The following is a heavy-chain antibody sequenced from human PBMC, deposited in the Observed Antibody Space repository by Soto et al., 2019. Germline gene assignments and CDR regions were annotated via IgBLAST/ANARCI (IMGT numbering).Heavy chain of an antibody. D-gene: IGHD3-10*01. V-gene: IGHV4-59*01. CDR3: ARAQRLEGLWFGEDRPNWFDP. Sequence: SDTLSLPCSVFGGPISSYCWSLIRHPPGKGLEWIGYIYYSGSTNYNPSLKSRVTISVDTSKNQFSLKLSSVTAADTAVYHCARAQRLEGLWFGEDRPNWFDPWGQRTLVTVSS. CDR2: IYYSGST. J-gene: IGHJ5*02. CDR1: GGPISSYC.